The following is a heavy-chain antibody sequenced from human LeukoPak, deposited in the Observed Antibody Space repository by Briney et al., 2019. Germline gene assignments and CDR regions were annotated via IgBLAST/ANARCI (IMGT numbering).Heavy chain of an antibody. CDR2: IYYSGST. D-gene: IGHD3-3*01. Sequence: SETLSLTCTVSGGSISSYYWSWIRQPPGKGLEWIGYIYYSGSTNYNPSLKSRVTTSVDTSKNQFSLKLSSVTAADTAVYYCARDRAVLRFLEWLFPMDYWGQGTLVTVSS. J-gene: IGHJ4*02. V-gene: IGHV4-59*01. CDR1: GGSISSYY. CDR3: ARDRAVLRFLEWLFPMDY.